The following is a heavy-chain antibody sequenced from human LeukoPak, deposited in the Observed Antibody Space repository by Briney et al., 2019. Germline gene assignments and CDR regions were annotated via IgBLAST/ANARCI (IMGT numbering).Heavy chain of an antibody. V-gene: IGHV4-59*01. CDR1: GGSISSYY. CDR3: ARGMTTVVSPDY. CDR2: IYYSGST. D-gene: IGHD4-23*01. Sequence: SETLSLTCTVSGGSISSYYWSWIRQPPGKGLEWIGYIYYSGSTNYNPSLKSRVTISVDTSKNQFSLKPTSVSAADTAVYYCARGMTTVVSPDYWGQGTLVTVSS. J-gene: IGHJ4*02.